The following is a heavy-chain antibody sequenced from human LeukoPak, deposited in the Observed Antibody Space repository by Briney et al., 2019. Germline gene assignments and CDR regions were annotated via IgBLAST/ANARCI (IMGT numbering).Heavy chain of an antibody. D-gene: IGHD3-3*01. CDR1: GFTFSGSA. V-gene: IGHV3-73*01. Sequence: GGSLRLSCAASGFTFSGSAMHWVRQASGKGLEWVGRIRSKANNYATAYAASVKGRFTISRDDSKNTAYLQMNSLKTEDTAVYYCVRFLEAPDYWGQGTLVTVPS. CDR3: VRFLEAPDY. CDR2: IRSKANNYAT. J-gene: IGHJ4*02.